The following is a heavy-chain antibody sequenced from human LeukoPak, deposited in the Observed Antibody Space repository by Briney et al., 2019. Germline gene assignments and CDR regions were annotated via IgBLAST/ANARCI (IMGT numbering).Heavy chain of an antibody. CDR1: GYTFTSYG. D-gene: IGHD6-13*01. CDR2: ISAYNGNT. CDR3: ARVSRQKPAAVDRYSSSWYTSAY. Sequence: WASVKVSCKASGYTFTSYGISWVRQAPGQGLEWMGWISAYNGNTNYAQKLQGRVTMTTDTSTSTAYMELRSLRSDDTAVYYCARVSRQKPAAVDRYSSSWYTSAYWGQGTLVTVSS. V-gene: IGHV1-18*01. J-gene: IGHJ4*02.